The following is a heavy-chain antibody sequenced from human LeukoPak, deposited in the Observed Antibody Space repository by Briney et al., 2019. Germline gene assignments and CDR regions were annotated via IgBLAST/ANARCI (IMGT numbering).Heavy chain of an antibody. D-gene: IGHD1-26*01. V-gene: IGHV4-59*01. Sequence: PSETLSLTCTVSGGSISSYYWSWIRQPPGKGLEWIGYIYYSGSTNYNPSLKSRVTTSVDTSKNQFSLKLSSVTAADTAVYYCARELVGAAFDYWGQGTLVTVSS. CDR3: ARELVGAAFDY. CDR1: GGSISSYY. J-gene: IGHJ4*02. CDR2: IYYSGST.